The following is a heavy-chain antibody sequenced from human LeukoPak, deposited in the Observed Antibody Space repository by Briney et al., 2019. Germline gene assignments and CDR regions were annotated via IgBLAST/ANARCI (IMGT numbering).Heavy chain of an antibody. CDR2: LSTGGST. J-gene: IGHJ4*02. D-gene: IGHD1-1*01. V-gene: IGHV4-4*09. Sequence: SETLSLTCTISRGSISTCHWSWIRQPPGTGQEWIGYLSTGGSTNYNPSLKRRVTISSNTSNKQLSLNLSSVTAADTAVYYCARRRTSGTTGYFGFWGQGTLVTVSS. CDR1: RGSISTCH. CDR3: ARRRTSGTTGYFGF.